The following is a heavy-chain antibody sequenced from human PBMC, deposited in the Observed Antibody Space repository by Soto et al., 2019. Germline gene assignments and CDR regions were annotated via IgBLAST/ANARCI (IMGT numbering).Heavy chain of an antibody. V-gene: IGHV4-61*01. J-gene: IGHJ6*02. Sequence: XARLSLTCTACGGCVSSGSYYGSWIRQPPGKGLEWIGYIYYSGSTNYNPSLKSRVTISVDTSKNQFSLKLSSVTAADTAVYYRARVVNGMDVWGQGTTVTSP. CDR2: IYYSGST. CDR1: GGCVSSGSYY. CDR3: ARVVNGMDV.